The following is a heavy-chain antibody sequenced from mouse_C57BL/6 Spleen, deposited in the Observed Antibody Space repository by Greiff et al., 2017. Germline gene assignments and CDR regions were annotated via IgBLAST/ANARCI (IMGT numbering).Heavy chain of an antibody. CDR2: ISDGGSYT. V-gene: IGHV5-4*01. D-gene: IGHD1-1*02. CDR1: GFTFSSYA. Sequence: EVMLVESGGGLVKPGGSLKLSCAASGFTFSSYAMSWVRQTPEKRLEWVATISDGGSYTYYPDNVKGRFTISRDNAKNNLYLQMSHLKSEDTAMYYSARDEGGREGYFDYWGQGTTLTVSS. J-gene: IGHJ2*01. CDR3: ARDEGGREGYFDY.